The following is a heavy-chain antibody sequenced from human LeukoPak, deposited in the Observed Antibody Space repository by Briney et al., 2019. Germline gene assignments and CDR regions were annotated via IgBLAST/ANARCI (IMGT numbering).Heavy chain of an antibody. CDR3: ARGALKYSSGWYVRGNYYFDY. J-gene: IGHJ4*02. D-gene: IGHD6-19*01. Sequence: PSETLSLTCTVSGYSISSGYYWGWIRQPPGKGLEWIGSIYHSGRTFYNPSLKSRVTISVDTSKNQFSLKLSSVTAADTAVYYCARGALKYSSGWYVRGNYYFDYWGQGTLVTVSS. CDR1: GYSISSGYY. V-gene: IGHV4-38-2*02. CDR2: IYHSGRT.